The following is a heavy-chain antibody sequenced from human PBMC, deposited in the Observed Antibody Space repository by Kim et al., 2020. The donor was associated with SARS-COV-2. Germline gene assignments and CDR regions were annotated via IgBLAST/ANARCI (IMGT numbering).Heavy chain of an antibody. D-gene: IGHD3-22*01. CDR3: ARGQGSSGYYFLTPFDY. CDR2: INHSGST. Sequence: SETLSLTCAVYGGSFSGYYWSWIRQPPGKGLEWIGEINHSGSTNYNPSLKSRVTISVDTSKNQFSLKLSSVTAADTAVYYCARGQGSSGYYFLTPFDYWGQGTLVTVSS. V-gene: IGHV4-34*01. J-gene: IGHJ4*02. CDR1: GGSFSGYY.